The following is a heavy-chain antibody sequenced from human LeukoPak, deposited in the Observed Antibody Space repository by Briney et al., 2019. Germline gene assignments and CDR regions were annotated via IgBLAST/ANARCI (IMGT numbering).Heavy chain of an antibody. Sequence: PGGSLRLSCAASGFTFSSYAMSWVRQAPGKGLEWVSAISGSGGSTYYADSVKGRFTISRDNSKNTLYLQMNSLRAEDTAVYYCAKAPPPSGYCSSTSCYTNYFDYWGQGTLVTVSS. CDR1: GFTFSSYA. CDR3: AKAPPPSGYCSSTSCYTNYFDY. D-gene: IGHD2-2*01. CDR2: ISGSGGST. J-gene: IGHJ4*02. V-gene: IGHV3-23*01.